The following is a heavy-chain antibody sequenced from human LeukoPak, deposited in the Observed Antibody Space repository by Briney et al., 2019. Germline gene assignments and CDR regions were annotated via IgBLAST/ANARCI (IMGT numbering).Heavy chain of an antibody. V-gene: IGHV3-53*01. Sequence: PGGSLRLSCAASGFTVSRNYMTWVRQAPGKGLEWVSVIYSGCATYYADSVKGRFTISRDNSKNTLYLQMSSLRAEDTAVYYCARTSGYPYNFDNWGQGTLVTVSS. D-gene: IGHD3-22*01. CDR3: ARTSGYPYNFDN. J-gene: IGHJ4*02. CDR1: GFTVSRNY. CDR2: IYSGCAT.